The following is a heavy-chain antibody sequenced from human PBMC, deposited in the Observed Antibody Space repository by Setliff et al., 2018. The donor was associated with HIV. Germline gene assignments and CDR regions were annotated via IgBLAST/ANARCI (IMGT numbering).Heavy chain of an antibody. V-gene: IGHV4-38-2*01. Sequence: SETLSLTCAVSGSSISNGYYWGWIRQPPGKGLEWIGSIYHSGSTYYNPSLMSRVTISVDTSKKQFSLKLRSVTAADTAVYYCARRRDGYNSAPWRNDYWGQGTLVTVSS. CDR2: IYHSGST. J-gene: IGHJ4*02. CDR1: GSSISNGYY. CDR3: ARRRDGYNSAPWRNDY. D-gene: IGHD5-12*01.